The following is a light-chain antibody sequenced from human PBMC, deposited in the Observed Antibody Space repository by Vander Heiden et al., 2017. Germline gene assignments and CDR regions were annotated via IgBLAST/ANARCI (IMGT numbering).Light chain of an antibody. J-gene: IGKJ2*01. CDR1: QCISIN. CDR3: QQYNDCPLYT. Sequence: EIVMTQSPGTLSVSPGERATRTCGASQCISINLAWYQQKPGQSPRLLINAAAARATGIPARFSGSGSGTEFTLTTSSRQSEDIAFYYCQQYNDCPLYTFGQGTKLEIK. CDR2: AAA. V-gene: IGKV3-15*01.